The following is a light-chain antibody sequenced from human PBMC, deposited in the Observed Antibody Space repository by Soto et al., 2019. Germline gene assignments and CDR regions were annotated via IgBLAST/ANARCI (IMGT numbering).Light chain of an antibody. Sequence: EIVLTQSPGTLSLSPGERATLSCRASQSVSSSYLAWYQQKPGQAPRPLIYGASSRATGIPDRFSGSGSGTDFTLTISRLEPEDFAVYYCLQYRSSPYTFGQGTKLEIK. CDR2: GAS. CDR1: QSVSSSY. J-gene: IGKJ2*01. V-gene: IGKV3-20*01. CDR3: LQYRSSPYT.